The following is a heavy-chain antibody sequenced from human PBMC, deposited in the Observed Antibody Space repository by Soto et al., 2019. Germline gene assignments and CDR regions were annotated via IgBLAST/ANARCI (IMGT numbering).Heavy chain of an antibody. CDR3: AGDERAGHCSGGRCYFCADVDV. CDR1: GFTFSTYA. V-gene: IGHV3-30-3*01. Sequence: QVQLVESGGGVVQPGRSLRLSCAASGFTFSTYAMHWVRQAPGKGPEWVAVISYDGNNQQYADSVKGRFTISRDNSKNTLNLEMSSLRAEDTAAYYCAGDERAGHCSGGRCYFCADVDVWGPGTTVTVSS. D-gene: IGHD2-15*01. CDR2: ISYDGNNQ. J-gene: IGHJ6*01.